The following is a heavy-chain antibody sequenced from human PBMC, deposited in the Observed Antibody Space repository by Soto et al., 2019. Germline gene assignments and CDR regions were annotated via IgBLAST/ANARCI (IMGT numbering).Heavy chain of an antibody. J-gene: IGHJ6*02. CDR3: AKYYGDPRYYYYGMDV. Sequence: GGSLRLSCAASGFTFSSYAMSWVRQAPGKGLEWVSAISGSGGSTYYADSVKGRFTISRDNSKNTLYLQMNSLRAEDTAVYYCAKYYGDPRYYYYGMDVWGQGTTVTVSS. CDR1: GFTFSSYA. V-gene: IGHV3-23*01. CDR2: ISGSGGST. D-gene: IGHD4-17*01.